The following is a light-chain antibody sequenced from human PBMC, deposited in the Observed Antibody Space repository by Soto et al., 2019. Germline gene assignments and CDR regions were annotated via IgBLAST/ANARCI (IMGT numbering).Light chain of an antibody. Sequence: EILMTQSPATLSVSPGERATLSCRASQSVSSNLAWYQQKPGQAPRLLIYGASSRANGIPDRFSGSGSGTDFTLTISRLEPEDFAVYYCQQYGSSPGWTFGQGTKVDIK. J-gene: IGKJ1*01. CDR1: QSVSSN. CDR2: GAS. V-gene: IGKV3-20*01. CDR3: QQYGSSPGWT.